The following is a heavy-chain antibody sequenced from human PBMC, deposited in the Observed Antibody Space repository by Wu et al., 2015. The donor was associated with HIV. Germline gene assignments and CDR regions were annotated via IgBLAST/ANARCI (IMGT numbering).Heavy chain of an antibody. CDR3: ARSSYYARGADTFDF. V-gene: IGHV1-18*01. D-gene: IGHD2/OR15-2a*01. CDR2: ISAHNGYT. Sequence: QVQLVQSGAEVKKPGASVKVSCKASGYTFTSYGIAWVRQAPGQGLEWMGWISAHNGYTDHAQKLQGRVTMTTDTSTTTAYMELRSLRFDDTAVYYCARSSYYARGADTFDFWGQGTMVTVSS. J-gene: IGHJ3*01. CDR1: GYTFTSYG.